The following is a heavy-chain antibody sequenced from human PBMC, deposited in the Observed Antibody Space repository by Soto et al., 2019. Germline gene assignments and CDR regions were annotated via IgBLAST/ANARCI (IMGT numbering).Heavy chain of an antibody. D-gene: IGHD3-16*01. CDR2: IHHSGST. J-gene: IGHJ5*02. CDR3: TRRGGASSRVITIDRLAP. CDR1: GGSLYSSNW. V-gene: IGHV4-4*02. Sequence: QVQLQESGPGLLKPSGTLSLTCDVSGGSLYSSNWWTWVRQTPGKGLEGIGEIHHSGSTNYNPSRTRPATISAERSKIQFFLNPASVTAAGPAMYYRTRRGGASSRVITIDRLAPLGQGTQVSVS.